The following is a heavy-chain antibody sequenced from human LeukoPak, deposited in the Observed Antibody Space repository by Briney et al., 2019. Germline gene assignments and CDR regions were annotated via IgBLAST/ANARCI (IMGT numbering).Heavy chain of an antibody. D-gene: IGHD5-18*01. J-gene: IGHJ4*02. CDR3: TRRDTTMVSFGY. V-gene: IGHV1-2*02. CDR2: INPNSGGT. CDR1: GYTFTDYF. Sequence: ASVKVSCKASGYTFTDYFFHWVRQAPGQGLEWMGWINPNSGGTKYAQKFQGRVTVTRDASINTAYMELRSLRSDDTAVYYCTRRDTTMVSFGYWGQGTLVTVSS.